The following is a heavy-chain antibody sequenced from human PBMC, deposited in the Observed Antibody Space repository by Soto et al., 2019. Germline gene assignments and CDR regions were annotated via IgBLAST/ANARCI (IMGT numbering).Heavy chain of an antibody. J-gene: IGHJ5*02. CDR2: IYWNDDK. CDR3: AHRFTYYDFWSGYPLMGWFDP. CDR1: GFSLSTSGVG. Sequence: PTLVNPPQTHTLTCTFSGFSLSTSGVGVGWIRQPPGKALEWLALIYWNDDKRYSPSLKSRLTITKDTSKNQVVLTMTNMDPVDTATYYCAHRFTYYDFWSGYPLMGWFDPWGQGTLVTVSS. V-gene: IGHV2-5*01. D-gene: IGHD3-3*01.